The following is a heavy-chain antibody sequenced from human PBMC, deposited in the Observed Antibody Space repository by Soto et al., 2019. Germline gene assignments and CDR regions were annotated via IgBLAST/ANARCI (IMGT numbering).Heavy chain of an antibody. Sequence: SETLSLTCAVYSGSFSGYYWSWIRQPPGKGLEWIGELYQGLSIVYNPSLKSRVTISVDTSKNQFSLKLSSVTAADTAVYYCARRDSGERFDYWGHGSLVTVSS. J-gene: IGHJ4*01. CDR3: ARRDSGERFDY. D-gene: IGHD1-26*01. V-gene: IGHV4-34*01. CDR1: SGSFSGYY. CDR2: LYQGLSI.